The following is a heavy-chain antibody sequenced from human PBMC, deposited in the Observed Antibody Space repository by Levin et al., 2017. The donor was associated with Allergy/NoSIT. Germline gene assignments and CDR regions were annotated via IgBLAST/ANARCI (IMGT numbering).Heavy chain of an antibody. D-gene: IGHD3-9*01. CDR3: ARQCYDILTGYYNFAY. Sequence: SQTLSLTCTVSGGSISSSISYWGWIRQAPGKGLEWIGSIYNSGSTYYNPSLKSRVTTSVDTPKNQFSLKLSSVTAPDTAVYYCARQCYDILTGYYNFAYWGQGTLVTVSS. J-gene: IGHJ4*02. V-gene: IGHV4-39*01. CDR2: IYNSGST. CDR1: GGSISSSISY.